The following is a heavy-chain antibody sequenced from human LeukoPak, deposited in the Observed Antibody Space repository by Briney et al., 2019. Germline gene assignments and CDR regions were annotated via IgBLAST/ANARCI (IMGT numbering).Heavy chain of an antibody. Sequence: TGGSLRLSCAASGFTFSSYVMSWVRQAPEKGLEWVSSISGSGTSTYYADSLKGRFTLSRDTSKNTLYLQMNSLRAEDTAVYYCARGVVGSVSFDYWGQGTLVTVSS. D-gene: IGHD2-21*01. J-gene: IGHJ4*02. CDR2: ISGSGTST. CDR1: GFTFSSYV. V-gene: IGHV3-23*01. CDR3: ARGVVGSVSFDY.